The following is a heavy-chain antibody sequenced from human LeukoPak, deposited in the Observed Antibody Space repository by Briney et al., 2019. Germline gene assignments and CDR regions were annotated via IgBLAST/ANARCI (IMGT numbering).Heavy chain of an antibody. CDR3: AKGKDFHFYYYMDV. CDR2: IWSDGSNK. J-gene: IGHJ6*03. D-gene: IGHD3-3*01. Sequence: GGSLRLSCAASGFTFSNYGMYWVRQAPGKGLQWVAIIWSDGSNKYYADSVRGRFTISRDNSKNTLYLLMNSLRAEDTAVYYCAKGKDFHFYYYMDVWGKGTTVTVSS. V-gene: IGHV3-33*06. CDR1: GFTFSNYG.